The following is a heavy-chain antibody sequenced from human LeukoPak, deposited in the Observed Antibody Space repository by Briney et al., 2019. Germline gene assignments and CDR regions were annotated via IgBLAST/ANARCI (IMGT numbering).Heavy chain of an antibody. D-gene: IGHD4-11*01. CDR3: ARGYGNYANWFDP. Sequence: GGSLRLSCAASGFTFKMYTMNWVRQAPGKGPEWVANIKQDGSEKYCVDSVKGRFTISRDNAKNSLYLQMNSLRAEDTAVYYCARGYGNYANWFDPWGQGTLVTVSS. V-gene: IGHV3-7*01. J-gene: IGHJ5*02. CDR1: GFTFKMYT. CDR2: IKQDGSEK.